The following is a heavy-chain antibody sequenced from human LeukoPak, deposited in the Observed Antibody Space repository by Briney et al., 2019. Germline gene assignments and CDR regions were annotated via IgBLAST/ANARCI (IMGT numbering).Heavy chain of an antibody. J-gene: IGHJ5*02. D-gene: IGHD2-2*01. V-gene: IGHV3-23*01. Sequence: PGGSLRLSCAASGFTFSSYAMSWVRQAPGKGLEWVSAISDIGSSTYYADSVKGRFTISRDNSKNTLYLQMNSLRAEDTAVYYCPKDPLESSTSFNWFDPWRQGTLVSASS. CDR1: GFTFSSYA. CDR2: ISDIGSST. CDR3: PKDPLESSTSFNWFDP.